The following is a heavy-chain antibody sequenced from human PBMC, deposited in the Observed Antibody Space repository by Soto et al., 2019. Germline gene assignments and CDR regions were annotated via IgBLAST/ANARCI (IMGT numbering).Heavy chain of an antibody. J-gene: IGHJ4*02. D-gene: IGHD3-9*01. CDR3: ARAHYDVLTGHYKGG. CDR2: IYSGGNT. Sequence: PGGSLRLSCAASGFSVSNTYMTWVRQAPGKGLEWVSVIYSGGNTYYADSVKGRFTISRDNSKNTLYLQMNSLRDEDTAVYYCARAHYDVLTGHYKGGWGQGALVKVSS. CDR1: GFSVSNTY. V-gene: IGHV3-53*01.